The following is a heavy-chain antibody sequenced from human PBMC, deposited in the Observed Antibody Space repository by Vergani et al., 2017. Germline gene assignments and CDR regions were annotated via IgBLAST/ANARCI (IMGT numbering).Heavy chain of an antibody. CDR2: INTGNGNT. D-gene: IGHD3-16*01. CDR3: ARGRLGELADY. Sequence: QVQLVQSGAEVKKPGASVKVSCKASGYTFTSYAMHWVRQAPGQRLEWMGWINTGNGNTKYSQKFQGRVTITRDTSASTAYMERSSLRSEDTAVYYCARGRLGELADYWGQGTLVTVSS. CDR1: GYTFTSYA. V-gene: IGHV1-3*04. J-gene: IGHJ4*02.